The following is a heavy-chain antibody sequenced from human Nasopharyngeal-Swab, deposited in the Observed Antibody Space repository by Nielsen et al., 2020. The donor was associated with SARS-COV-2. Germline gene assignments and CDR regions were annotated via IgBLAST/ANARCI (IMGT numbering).Heavy chain of an antibody. J-gene: IGHJ6*03. CDR2: ISYDGSNK. D-gene: IGHD6-13*01. V-gene: IGHV3-30*18. Sequence: PGKGLEWVAVISYDGSNKYYADSVKGRFTISRDNSKNTLYLQMNSLGAEDTAVYYCAKDEAARFYYYYMDVWGKGTTVTVSS. CDR3: AKDEAARFYYYYMDV.